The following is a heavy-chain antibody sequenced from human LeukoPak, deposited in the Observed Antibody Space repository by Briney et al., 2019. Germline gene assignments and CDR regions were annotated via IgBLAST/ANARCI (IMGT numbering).Heavy chain of an antibody. CDR1: GFTFSTYW. CDR2: IKVDGSEI. CDR3: AKDGQGAPAAYFDY. Sequence: GGSLRLSCAASGFTFSTYWMSWVRQAPGKGMEWVANIKVDGSEINYADSVRGRFTISRDNAKNSLYLQMNSLRAEDTAVYYCAKDGQGAPAAYFDYWGQGTLVTVSS. D-gene: IGHD2-2*01. V-gene: IGHV3-7*05. J-gene: IGHJ4*02.